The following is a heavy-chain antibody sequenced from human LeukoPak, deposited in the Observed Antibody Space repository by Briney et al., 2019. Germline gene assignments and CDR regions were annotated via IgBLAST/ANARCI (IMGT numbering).Heavy chain of an antibody. Sequence: NPSQTLSLTCTVSGGSISSGDYYWSWIRQPPGKGLEWIGEINHSGSTNYNPSLKSRVTISVDTSKNQFSLKLSSVTAADTAVYYCARWASGTSLNFDYWGQGTLVTVSS. D-gene: IGHD2-2*01. CDR1: GGSISSGDYY. CDR3: ARWASGTSLNFDY. J-gene: IGHJ4*02. CDR2: INHSGST. V-gene: IGHV4-30-4*08.